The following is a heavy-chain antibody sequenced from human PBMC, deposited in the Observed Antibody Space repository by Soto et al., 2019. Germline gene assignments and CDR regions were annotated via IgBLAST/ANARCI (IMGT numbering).Heavy chain of an antibody. V-gene: IGHV4-59*01. CDR1: GGSISGYY. Sequence: QVQLQESGPGLVRPSETLSLTCTVSGGSISGYYWSWIRQPPGKGLEWIGYIYYSGTTSHNPSLNSRVTMSVDTSKNQFSLKVNSVTAADTAVYYCARESYYGSGATVVAYWGQGTLVTVSS. J-gene: IGHJ4*02. CDR2: IYYSGTT. CDR3: ARESYYGSGATVVAY. D-gene: IGHD3-10*01.